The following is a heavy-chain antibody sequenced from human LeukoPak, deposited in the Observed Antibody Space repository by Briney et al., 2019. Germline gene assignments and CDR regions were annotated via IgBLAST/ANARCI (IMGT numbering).Heavy chain of an antibody. CDR3: ARVIAVITYYYYMDV. Sequence: SETLSLTCTVSGGSISSYYWSWIRQPPGKGLEWIGYIYYSGSTNYNPSLKSRVTISVDKSKNQFSLKLSSVTAADTAVYYCARVIAVITYYYYMDVWGKGTTVTVSS. CDR1: GGSISSYY. J-gene: IGHJ6*03. V-gene: IGHV4-59*12. CDR2: IYYSGST. D-gene: IGHD3-16*02.